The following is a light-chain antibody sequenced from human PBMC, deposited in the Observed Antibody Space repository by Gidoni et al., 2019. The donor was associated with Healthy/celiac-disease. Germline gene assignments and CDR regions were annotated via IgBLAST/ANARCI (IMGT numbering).Light chain of an antibody. CDR2: EGS. CDR3: CSYAGSSTYV. V-gene: IGLV2-23*01. J-gene: IGLJ1*01. Sequence: QSPLTQPASVSGSPGRPITISCTGTSSDVGSYNLVSWYQQHPGKAPKLMIYEGSKRPSGVSNRFSGSKSGNTASLTISGLQAEDEADYYCCSYAGSSTYVFGTGTKVTVL. CDR1: SSDVGSYNL.